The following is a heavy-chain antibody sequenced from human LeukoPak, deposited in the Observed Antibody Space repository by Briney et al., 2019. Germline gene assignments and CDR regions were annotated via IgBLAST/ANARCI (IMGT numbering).Heavy chain of an antibody. Sequence: KPSETLSLTCAVYGGSFSDYYWSWIRQPPGKGLEWIGEINHSGSTNYNPSLKSRVTISVDTSKNQFSLKLSSVTAADTAVYYCARGDPESWFDPWGQGTLVTVSS. CDR2: INHSGST. V-gene: IGHV4-34*01. J-gene: IGHJ5*02. CDR3: ARGDPESWFDP. CDR1: GGSFSDYY.